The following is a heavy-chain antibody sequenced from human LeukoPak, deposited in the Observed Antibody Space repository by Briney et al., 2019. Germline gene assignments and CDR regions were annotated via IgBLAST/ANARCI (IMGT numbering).Heavy chain of an antibody. CDR1: GGWFSGCY. V-gene: IGHV4-34*01. J-gene: IGHJ5*02. Sequence: PSETLGLTWAVYGGWFSGCYWSWIRQPPGKGLEWIGEINHSGSTNYNPSLKSRVTISVDTSKNQFSLKLSSVTAADTAVYYCARTRLVRGVMPFDPWGQGTLVTVSS. CDR3: ARTRLVRGVMPFDP. D-gene: IGHD3-10*01. CDR2: INHSGST.